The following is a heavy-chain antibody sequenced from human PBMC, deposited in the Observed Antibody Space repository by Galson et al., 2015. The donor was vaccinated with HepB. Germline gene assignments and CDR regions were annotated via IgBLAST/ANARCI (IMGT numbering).Heavy chain of an antibody. D-gene: IGHD5-12*01. CDR3: ARTAYRLGYSGYDGTDYGMDV. CDR2: IIPILGIA. V-gene: IGHV1-69*04. J-gene: IGHJ6*02. Sequence: SVKVSCKASGGTFSSYAISWVRQAPGQGLEWMGRIIPILGIANYAQKFQGRDTITADKSTSTAYMELSSLRSEDTAVYYCARTAYRLGYSGYDGTDYGMDVWGQGTTVTVSS. CDR1: GGTFSSYA.